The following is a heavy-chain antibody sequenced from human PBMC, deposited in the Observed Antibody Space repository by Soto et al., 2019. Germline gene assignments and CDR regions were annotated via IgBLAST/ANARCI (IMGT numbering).Heavy chain of an antibody. Sequence: QIQVVQSRAEVKKPGASVRVSCETSGYTFTDYDINWLRQAPGQGLEWMGWMSPDSGNAGYAQQFQGRVTMTSDTSIRTAYMELRSLRSEDTAVYYCEVTAGYWGQGTMVTASS. J-gene: IGHJ4*02. CDR3: EVTAGY. D-gene: IGHD2-21*02. V-gene: IGHV1-8*01. CDR1: GYTFTDYD. CDR2: MSPDSGNA.